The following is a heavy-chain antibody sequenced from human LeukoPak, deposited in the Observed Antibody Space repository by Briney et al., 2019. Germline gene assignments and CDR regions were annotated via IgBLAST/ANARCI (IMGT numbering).Heavy chain of an antibody. CDR2: ISNSDSTI. CDR1: GFTFSSYE. CDR3: ARERGGFCSSTTCSRAFDI. D-gene: IGHD2-2*03. V-gene: IGHV3-48*03. Sequence: GGSLRLSCAASGFTFSSYEMNWVRQAPGRGLEWVSYISNSDSTIYYADSVKGRFTISRDNAMNSLYLQMNSLGAEDTAVYYCARERGGFCSSTTCSRAFDIWGQGTMVTVSS. J-gene: IGHJ3*02.